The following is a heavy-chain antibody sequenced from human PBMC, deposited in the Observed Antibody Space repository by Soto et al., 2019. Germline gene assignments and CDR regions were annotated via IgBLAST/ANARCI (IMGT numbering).Heavy chain of an antibody. V-gene: IGHV1-58*02. Sequence: ASVNVSCKASGFTFTSSAMQWVRQARGQRLEWIGWIVVGSGNTNYAQKFQERVTITRDMSTSTAYMELSSLRSEDTAVYYCAAGALTVTTFHYYHYMDVWGKGTTVTVSS. CDR1: GFTFTSSA. CDR3: AAGALTVTTFHYYHYMDV. D-gene: IGHD4-17*01. CDR2: IVVGSGNT. J-gene: IGHJ6*03.